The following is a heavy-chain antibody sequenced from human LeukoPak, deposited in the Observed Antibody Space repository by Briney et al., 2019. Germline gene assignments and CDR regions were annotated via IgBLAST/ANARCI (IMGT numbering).Heavy chain of an antibody. CDR3: ARRFSGWSSHWFDP. CDR2: ISSSGSTM. CDR1: TFTFSTFD. J-gene: IGHJ5*02. Sequence: PGGSLRLSCAASTFTFSTFDMNWVRQAPGKGLEWVSYISSSGSTMYYADSVKGRFTISRDNTKKSLYLQMYSLRAEDTAIYYCARRFSGWSSHWFDPWGQGTLVTVSS. D-gene: IGHD6-19*01. V-gene: IGHV3-48*03.